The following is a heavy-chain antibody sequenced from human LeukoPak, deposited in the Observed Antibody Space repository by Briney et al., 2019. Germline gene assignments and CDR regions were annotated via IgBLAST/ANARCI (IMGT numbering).Heavy chain of an antibody. D-gene: IGHD3-10*01. CDR1: GFTFSSYG. CDR3: ARDEWDGSGSSDY. V-gene: IGHV3-33*01. J-gene: IGHJ4*02. CDR2: IWYDGSNK. Sequence: GGSLRLSCAASGFTFSSYGMRWVRQAPGKGLEWVAVIWYDGSNKYYADSVKGRFTISRDNSKNTLYLQMNSLRAEDTAVYYCARDEWDGSGSSDYWGQGTLVTVSS.